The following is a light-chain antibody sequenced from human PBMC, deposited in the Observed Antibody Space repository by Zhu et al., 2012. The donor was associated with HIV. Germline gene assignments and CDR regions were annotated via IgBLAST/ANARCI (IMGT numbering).Light chain of an antibody. Sequence: IVLTQSPATLSVSPGERATLSCRASESIKSDLAWYQQKPGQAPRLLIYDTSKRATGIPARFSGSGSGTDFTLTISSLEPEDFALYYCQQRSDRPLTFGGGTKVEIK. J-gene: IGKJ4*01. CDR3: QQRSDRPLT. V-gene: IGKV3-11*01. CDR2: DTS. CDR1: ESIKSD.